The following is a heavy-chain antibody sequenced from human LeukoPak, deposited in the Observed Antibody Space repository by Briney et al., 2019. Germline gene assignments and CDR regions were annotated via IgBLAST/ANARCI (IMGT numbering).Heavy chain of an antibody. CDR2: INPNSGGT. V-gene: IGHV1-2*02. J-gene: IGHJ3*02. CDR3: ARVAQRVEIAVAGTWAFDI. CDR1: GYTFTGYY. Sequence: GASVKVSCKASGYTFTGYYMHWVRQAPGQGLEWMGWINPNSGGTNYAQKFQGRVTMTRDTSISTAYMELSRLRSDDTAVYYCARVAQRVEIAVAGTWAFDIWGQGTMVTVSS. D-gene: IGHD6-19*01.